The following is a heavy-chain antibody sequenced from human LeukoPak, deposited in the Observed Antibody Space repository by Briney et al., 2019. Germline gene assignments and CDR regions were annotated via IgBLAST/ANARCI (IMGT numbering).Heavy chain of an antibody. D-gene: IGHD1-26*01. V-gene: IGHV1-24*01. CDR3: ATLPIVGAREVPYYFDY. CDR1: GYTLTELS. J-gene: IGHJ4*02. CDR2: FDPEDGET. Sequence: ASVKVSCKVSGYTLTELSMHCVRQAPGKGLEWMGGFDPEDGETIYAQKFQGRVTMTEDTSTDTAYMELSSLRSEDTAVYYCATLPIVGAREVPYYFDYWGQGTLVTVSS.